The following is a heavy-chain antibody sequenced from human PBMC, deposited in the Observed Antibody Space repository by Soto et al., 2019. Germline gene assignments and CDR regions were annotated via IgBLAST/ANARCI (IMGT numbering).Heavy chain of an antibody. CDR3: ASVHSSGGRDDAFDI. V-gene: IGHV1-46*01. CDR1: GYTFTSYY. CDR2: INPSGGST. J-gene: IGHJ3*02. D-gene: IGHD3-16*01. Sequence: ASVKVSCKASGYTFTSYYMHWVRQAPGQGLEWMGIINPSGGSTSYAQKFQGRVTMTRDTSTSTVYMELSSLRSEDTAVYYCASVHSSGGRDDAFDIWGQGTMVTVSS.